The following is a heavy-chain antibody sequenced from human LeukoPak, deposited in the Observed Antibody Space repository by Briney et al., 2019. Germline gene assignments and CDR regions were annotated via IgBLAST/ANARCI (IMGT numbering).Heavy chain of an antibody. J-gene: IGHJ6*02. CDR3: ARGPRENSSGWYAGGYYYGMDV. D-gene: IGHD6-19*01. CDR2: IYYNGST. CDR1: GGSISSYY. V-gene: IGHV4-59*01. Sequence: SETLSLTCTVSGGSISSYYWSWIRQPPGKGLEWIGYIYYNGSTNYNPSLKSRVTISVDTSKNQFSLKLSSVTAADTAVYYCARGPRENSSGWYAGGYYYGMDVWGQGTTVTVSS.